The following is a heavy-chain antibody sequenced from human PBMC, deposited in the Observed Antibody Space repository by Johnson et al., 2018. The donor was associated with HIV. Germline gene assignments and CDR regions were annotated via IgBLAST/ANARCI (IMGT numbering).Heavy chain of an antibody. CDR1: GFTFSSYD. Sequence: VQLVESGGGLVQPGGSLRLSCAASGFTFSSYDMHWIRQAPGKGLEWVSYISSSGATTYYADSVKGRFTISRDDSKNTAYLQMNSLKTEDTAVYYCTRRYSISSRGYDIWGQGTLVTVSS. CDR3: TRRYSISSRGYDI. J-gene: IGHJ3*02. CDR2: ISSSGATT. V-gene: IGHV3-48*01. D-gene: IGHD6-6*01.